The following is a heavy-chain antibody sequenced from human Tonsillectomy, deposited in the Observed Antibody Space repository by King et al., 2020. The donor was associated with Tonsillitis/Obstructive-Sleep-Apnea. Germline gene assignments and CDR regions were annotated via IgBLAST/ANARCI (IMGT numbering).Heavy chain of an antibody. CDR3: ARLAYCGGDCYSLDAFDI. CDR2: FDPRDSYT. D-gene: IGHD2-21*02. Sequence: VQLVESGAEVKKPGESLRISCKGSGYSFTSYWFSWVRQMPGKGLEWMGRFDPRDSYTNYSPSFQGQVTLPADKSISTAYLQWSSQKATGTAMYYCARLAYCGGDCYSLDAFDIWGQGTMVTVSS. V-gene: IGHV5-10-1*03. CDR1: GYSFTSYW. J-gene: IGHJ3*02.